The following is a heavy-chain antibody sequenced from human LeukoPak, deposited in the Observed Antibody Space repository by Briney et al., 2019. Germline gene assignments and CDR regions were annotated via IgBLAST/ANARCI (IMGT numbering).Heavy chain of an antibody. CDR3: AMRYCRVGSCYFQN. J-gene: IGHJ4*02. CDR2: MNPNNGQT. Sequence: ASVKVSCKASGYTFTNYDIHWVRQASGQGLEWRGWMNPNNGQTVYAQKFQGRVTMTRNIPITTAYMELDRLTSEDTAEYYCAMRYCRVGSCYFQNWGQGTPVTVSS. CDR1: GYTFTNYD. D-gene: IGHD2-15*01. V-gene: IGHV1-8*01.